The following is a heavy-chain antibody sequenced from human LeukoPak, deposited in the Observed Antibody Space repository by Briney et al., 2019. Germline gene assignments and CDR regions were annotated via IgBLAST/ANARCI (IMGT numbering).Heavy chain of an antibody. V-gene: IGHV1-18*01. CDR3: ARDVLYYYDSSSYYYVAGHGMDV. D-gene: IGHD3-22*01. J-gene: IGHJ6*02. CDR1: GYTFTSYG. CDR2: ISAYNGNT. Sequence: ASVKVSCKASGYTFTSYGISWVRQAPGQGLEWMGWISAYNGNTNYAQKLQGRVTMTTDTSTSTAYMELRSLRSDDTAVYYCARDVLYYYDSSSYYYVAGHGMDVWGQGTTVTVSS.